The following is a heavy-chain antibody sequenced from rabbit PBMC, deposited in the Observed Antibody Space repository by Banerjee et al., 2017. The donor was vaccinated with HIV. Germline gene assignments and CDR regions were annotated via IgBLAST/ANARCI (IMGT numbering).Heavy chain of an antibody. D-gene: IGHD2-1*01. CDR1: GFSFSSGYD. V-gene: IGHV1S45*01. J-gene: IGHJ4*01. CDR2: IGVGGGGTT. CDR3: AREGDYDESFNL. Sequence: QEQLKETGGGLVQPGASLTLTCKASGFSFSSGYDMCWVRQAPGKGLEWIACIGVGGGGTTYYASWAKGRFTISKTSSTTVTLQMTSLTAADTATYFCAREGDYDESFNLWGPGTLVTVS.